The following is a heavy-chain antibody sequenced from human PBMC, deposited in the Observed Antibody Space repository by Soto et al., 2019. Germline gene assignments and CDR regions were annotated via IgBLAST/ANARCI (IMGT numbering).Heavy chain of an antibody. Sequence: XPVKVECKASGYPLTSYGIIWVRQSPGQGLEWMGWISAYNGNTNYAQKLQGRVTMTTDTSTSTAYMELRSLRSDDTAVYYCARSRVERSSWYLAWNSVDHWGERTLVTV. D-gene: IGHD6-13*01. CDR2: ISAYNGNT. J-gene: IGHJ5*02. V-gene: IGHV1-18*01. CDR1: GYPLTSYG. CDR3: ARSRVERSSWYLAWNSVDH.